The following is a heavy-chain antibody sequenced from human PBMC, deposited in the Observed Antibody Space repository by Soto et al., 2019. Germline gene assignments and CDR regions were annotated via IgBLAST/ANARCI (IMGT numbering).Heavy chain of an antibody. D-gene: IGHD4-17*01. Sequence: ASVKVSCKASGGTFSSYAISWVRQAPGQGLEWMGGIIPIFGTANYAQKFQGRVTITADESTSTAYMELSSLRSEDTAVYYCARVITGDYLYYYGMDVWGQGTTVTVSS. CDR1: GGTFSSYA. V-gene: IGHV1-69*13. CDR2: IIPIFGTA. CDR3: ARVITGDYLYYYGMDV. J-gene: IGHJ6*02.